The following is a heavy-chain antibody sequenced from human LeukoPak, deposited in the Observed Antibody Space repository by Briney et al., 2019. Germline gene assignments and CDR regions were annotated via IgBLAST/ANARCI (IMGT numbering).Heavy chain of an antibody. CDR1: GGSISSSS. CDR2: FFYTGST. CDR3: AREGGSHYFDY. V-gene: IGHV4-59*01. D-gene: IGHD1-26*01. Sequence: PSEPLSLTCTVSGGSISSSSWSWIRQPPGKGLEWIGYFFYTGSTNYNPSLKSRVTISVDTSKNQFSLKLSSVTAADTAAYYCAREGGSHYFDYWGQGTLVTVSS. J-gene: IGHJ4*02.